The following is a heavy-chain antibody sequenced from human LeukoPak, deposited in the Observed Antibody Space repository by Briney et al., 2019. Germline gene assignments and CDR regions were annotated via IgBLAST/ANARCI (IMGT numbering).Heavy chain of an antibody. CDR1: GFTFSSYA. Sequence: GGSLRLSYAASGFTFSSYAMSWVRQAPGKGLEWVSAISGSGGSTYYADSVKGRFTISRDNSKNTLYLQMNSLRAEDTAVYYCAKARYCTNGVCYPSYFDYWGQGTLVTVSS. D-gene: IGHD2-8*01. J-gene: IGHJ4*02. CDR3: AKARYCTNGVCYPSYFDY. CDR2: ISGSGGST. V-gene: IGHV3-23*01.